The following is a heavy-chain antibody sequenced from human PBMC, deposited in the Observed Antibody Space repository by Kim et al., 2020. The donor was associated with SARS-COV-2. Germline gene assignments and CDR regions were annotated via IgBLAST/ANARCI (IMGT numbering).Heavy chain of an antibody. J-gene: IGHJ4*02. CDR3: ARDQFVVAESVNPDY. Sequence: GGSLRLSCAASGFTFSSYGMHWVRQAPGKGLEWVAVIWYDGSNKYYADSVKGRFTISRDNSKNTLYLQMNSLRAEDTAVYYCARDQFVVAESVNPDYWGQGTLVTVSS. V-gene: IGHV3-33*01. CDR2: IWYDGSNK. CDR1: GFTFSSYG. D-gene: IGHD2-15*01.